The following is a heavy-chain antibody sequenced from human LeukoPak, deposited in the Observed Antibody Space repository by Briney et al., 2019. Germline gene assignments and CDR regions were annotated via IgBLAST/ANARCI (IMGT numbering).Heavy chain of an antibody. J-gene: IGHJ6*02. V-gene: IGHV4-59*11. CDR3: ARFGVDYDMDV. D-gene: IGHD3-16*01. CDR1: GGTISGHY. CDR2: IHYSGRP. Sequence: SETLSLTCTVSGGTISGHYWTWIRQPPGKGLEWIGQIHYSGRPDYNPSLKSRVTISVDTSKNQLSLKVTSVTGADTAVYYCARFGVDYDMDVWGQGTTVTVSS.